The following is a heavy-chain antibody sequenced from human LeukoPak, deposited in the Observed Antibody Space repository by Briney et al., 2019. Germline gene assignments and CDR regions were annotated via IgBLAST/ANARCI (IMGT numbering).Heavy chain of an antibody. CDR1: GFTFSNSW. J-gene: IGHJ4*02. CDR2: INEGGSDK. V-gene: IGHV3-7*01. CDR3: ARGNWEFVY. Sequence: PGGSLRLSCAASGFTFSNSWTSWLRQVPGKGLEWVAHINEGGSDKYYVDSVKGRFTISRDNVQSSLYLQMNDLRAEDTAVYYCARGNWEFVYWGQGTLVTVSS. D-gene: IGHD7-27*01.